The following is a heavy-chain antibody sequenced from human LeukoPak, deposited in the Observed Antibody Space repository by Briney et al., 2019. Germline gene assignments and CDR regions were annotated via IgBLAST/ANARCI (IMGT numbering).Heavy chain of an antibody. Sequence: ASVKVSCKASGYTFTSYYMHWVRQAPGQGLEWMGIINPSGGSTSYAQKFQGRVTMTRDMSTSTVYMELSSLRSEDTAVYYCAREGYWNYEGGLSWFDPWGQGTLVTVSS. V-gene: IGHV1-46*01. CDR1: GYTFTSYY. CDR3: AREGYWNYEGGLSWFDP. CDR2: INPSGGST. D-gene: IGHD1-7*01. J-gene: IGHJ5*02.